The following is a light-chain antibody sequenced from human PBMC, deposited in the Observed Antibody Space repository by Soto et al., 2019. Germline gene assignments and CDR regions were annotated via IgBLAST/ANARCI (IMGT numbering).Light chain of an antibody. J-gene: IGKJ2*01. V-gene: IGKV3-11*01. CDR3: QQRSNWPPYT. CDR1: QSVSSY. Sequence: EIVLTQSPATLSLSPGESATLSCRASQSVSSYLVWYQQKPGQAPRLLIYDASNRATGIPARFSGSGSGTDFTLTISTLEPEDFAVYYCQQRSNWPPYTFGQGTKLEIK. CDR2: DAS.